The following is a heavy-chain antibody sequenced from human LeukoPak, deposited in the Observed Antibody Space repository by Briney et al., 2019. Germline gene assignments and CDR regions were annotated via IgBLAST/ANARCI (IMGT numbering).Heavy chain of an antibody. CDR3: ANTRGGYDFGFDY. CDR2: IRYDGSNK. Sequence: GGSLRLSCAASGFTFSSYGMHWVRQAPGKGLEWVAFIRYDGSNKYYADSVKGRFTISRDNSKNTLYLQMNSLRAEDTAVYYCANTRGGYDFGFDYWGQGTLVTVSS. CDR1: GFTFSSYG. V-gene: IGHV3-30*02. D-gene: IGHD5-12*01. J-gene: IGHJ4*02.